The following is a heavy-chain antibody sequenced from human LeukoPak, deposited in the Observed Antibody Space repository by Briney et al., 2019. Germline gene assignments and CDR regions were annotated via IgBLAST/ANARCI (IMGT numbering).Heavy chain of an antibody. CDR3: ALTVSSSWYGYFQH. Sequence: SVKVSCKASGGTFSSYAISWVRQAPGQGLEWMGRIIPIFGTANYAQKFQGRVTITTDESTSTAYMELSSLRSEDTAVYYCALTVSSSWYGYFQHWGQGTLATVS. D-gene: IGHD6-13*01. CDR2: IIPIFGTA. V-gene: IGHV1-69*05. CDR1: GGTFSSYA. J-gene: IGHJ1*01.